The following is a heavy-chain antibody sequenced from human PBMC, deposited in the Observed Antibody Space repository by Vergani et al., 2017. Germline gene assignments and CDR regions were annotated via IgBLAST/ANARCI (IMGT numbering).Heavy chain of an antibody. Sequence: EVQLVESGGGLVQPGGSLRLSCAASGFTFSSYWMSWVRQAPGKGLEWVANIKQDGSEKYYVDSVKGRFSISRDNAKNALYLQMNSLRAEDPAVYYCARGLGSRWDYWGQGTLVTVSS. CDR2: IKQDGSEK. D-gene: IGHD1-26*01. CDR1: GFTFSSYW. J-gene: IGHJ4*02. V-gene: IGHV3-7*03. CDR3: ARGLGSRWDY.